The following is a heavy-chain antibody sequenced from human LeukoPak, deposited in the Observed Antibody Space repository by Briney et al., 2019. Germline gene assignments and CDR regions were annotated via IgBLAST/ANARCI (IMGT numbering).Heavy chain of an antibody. V-gene: IGHV3-11*01. CDR1: GGSFSGYY. CDR2: ISSSGSTI. CDR3: ARDGVVVDY. J-gene: IGHJ4*02. D-gene: IGHD3-3*01. Sequence: LSLTCAVYGGSFSGYYWSWIRQAPGKGLEWVSYISSSGSTIYYADSVKGRFTISRDNAKNSLYLQMNSLRAEDTAVYYCARDGVVVDYWGQGTLVTVSS.